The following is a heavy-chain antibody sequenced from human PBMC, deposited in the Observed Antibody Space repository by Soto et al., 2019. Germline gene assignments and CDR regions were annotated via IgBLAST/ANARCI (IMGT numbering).Heavy chain of an antibody. CDR3: ARDRLVPDYFDY. J-gene: IGHJ4*01. V-gene: IGHV1-69*06. CDR2: IIPNNGTT. Sequence: SVKVSCKASGGTFSSYAISWVRQAPGQGLEWMGGIIPNNGTTNYAQNLQGRVTMTADKSTSTAYMELRSLRSDDTAVYYCARDRLVPDYFDYWGQGTLVTVSS. CDR1: GGTFSSYA. D-gene: IGHD6-19*01.